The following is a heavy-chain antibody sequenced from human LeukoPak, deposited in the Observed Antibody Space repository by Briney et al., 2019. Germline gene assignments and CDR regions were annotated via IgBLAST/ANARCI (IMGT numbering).Heavy chain of an antibody. Sequence: WGSLRLSCEASGFTFSSYAMSWVRQAPGKGLEWVSVISGSAGTTYYGDHVKGRSTIPRANSKNTLYLQMNSLRAEDTAVYYCAKNDVVGVPAKWIDSWGQGTLVTVSS. D-gene: IGHD2-2*01. CDR1: GFTFSSYA. CDR3: AKNDVVGVPAKWIDS. V-gene: IGHV3-23*01. CDR2: ISGSAGTT. J-gene: IGHJ5*01.